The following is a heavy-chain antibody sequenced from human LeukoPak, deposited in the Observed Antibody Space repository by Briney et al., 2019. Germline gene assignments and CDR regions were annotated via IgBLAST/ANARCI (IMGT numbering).Heavy chain of an antibody. D-gene: IGHD6-6*01. Sequence: GGSLRLSCAASGFTFRSYSMNWVRQAPGKGLEWVSTISSSSTYIYYAGSVKGRFTISRDNAENSVYLQMDSLRGDDTAVYYCARDLSLAAPGGFDYWGQGTLVTVSS. CDR2: ISSSSTYI. CDR3: ARDLSLAAPGGFDY. J-gene: IGHJ4*02. CDR1: GFTFRSYS. V-gene: IGHV3-21*01.